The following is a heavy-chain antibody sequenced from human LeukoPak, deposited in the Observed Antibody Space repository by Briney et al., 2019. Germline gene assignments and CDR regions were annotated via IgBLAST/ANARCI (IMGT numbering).Heavy chain of an antibody. J-gene: IGHJ4*02. CDR3: ARGSSSRSFDY. Sequence: GGSLRLSCAASGFTVSSNYMSWVRQAPGKGLEWVSVIYSGGSTYYADFVKGRFTISRDNSKNTLYLQMNSLRAEDTAVYYCARGSSSRSFDYWGQGTLVTVSS. D-gene: IGHD6-13*01. V-gene: IGHV3-53*01. CDR2: IYSGGST. CDR1: GFTVSSNY.